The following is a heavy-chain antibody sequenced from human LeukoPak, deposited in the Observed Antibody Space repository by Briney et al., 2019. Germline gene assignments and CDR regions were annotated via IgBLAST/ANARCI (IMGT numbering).Heavy chain of an antibody. D-gene: IGHD1-26*01. Sequence: SETLSLTCTVSGGSINSDTYYWSWIRQPPGKGLEWIGYIYNSRSTYYNPSLKSRVTISVDRFKNQFSLKLSSVTAADTAVYYCARDCSSARCYNWGQGTLVTVSS. CDR1: GGSINSDTYY. CDR2: IYNSRST. J-gene: IGHJ4*02. V-gene: IGHV4-30-2*01. CDR3: ARDCSSARCYN.